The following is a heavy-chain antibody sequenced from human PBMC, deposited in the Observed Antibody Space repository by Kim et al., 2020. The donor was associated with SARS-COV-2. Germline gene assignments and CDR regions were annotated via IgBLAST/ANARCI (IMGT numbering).Heavy chain of an antibody. CDR2: ISYDGSNK. D-gene: IGHD3-10*01. V-gene: IGHV3-30*18. CDR1: GFTFSSYG. J-gene: IGHJ3*02. CDR3: AKYITMVRGVTNDAFDI. Sequence: GGSLRLSCAASGFTFSSYGMHWVRQAPGKGLEWVAVISYDGSNKYYADSVKGRFTISRDNSQNTLYLQMNSLRAEDTAVYYCAKYITMVRGVTNDAFDI.